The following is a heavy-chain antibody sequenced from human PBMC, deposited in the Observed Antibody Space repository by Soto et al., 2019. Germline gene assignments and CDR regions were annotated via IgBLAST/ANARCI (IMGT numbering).Heavy chain of an antibody. J-gene: IGHJ6*01. Sequence: VNLSCKSSAGGLSSYAISWVGQDPGQGIEWMGGIITIFGTANYAQKFQGRVTITADESTSTAYMELSSLRFEDKDVYSCASDIVAQYYYYSGMDVRGQ. CDR1: AGGLSSYA. CDR3: ASDIVAQYYYYSGMDV. D-gene: IGHD5-12*01. CDR2: IITIFGTA. V-gene: IGHV1-69*13.